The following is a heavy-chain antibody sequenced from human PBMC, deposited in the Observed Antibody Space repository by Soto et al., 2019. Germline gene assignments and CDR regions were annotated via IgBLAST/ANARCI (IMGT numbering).Heavy chain of an antibody. CDR1: GGSISSYY. CDR2: IHYSGST. J-gene: IGHJ5*02. CDR3: ARDMANVRVRGRDNWFDP. V-gene: IGHV4-59*01. D-gene: IGHD3-10*01. Sequence: SETLSLTCTVSGGSISSYYWSWIRQPPGKGLEWIGYIHYSGSTNYNPSLKSRVTISVDTSKNQFSLKLSSVTAADTAVYYCARDMANVRVRGRDNWFDPWGQGTLVTVSS.